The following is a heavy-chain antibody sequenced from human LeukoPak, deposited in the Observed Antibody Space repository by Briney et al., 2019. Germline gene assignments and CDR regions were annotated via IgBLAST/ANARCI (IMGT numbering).Heavy chain of an antibody. D-gene: IGHD2-21*02. CDR2: IKQDGSEK. J-gene: IGHJ4*02. CDR1: GFTFSSYW. Sequence: PGGSLRLSCAASGFTFSSYWMSWVRQAPGKGLEWVANIKQDGSEKYYVDSVKGRFTISRDNAKNSLYLQMNSLRAEDTAVYYCARYLGGVTATRFDYWGQGTLVTVSS. CDR3: ARYLGGVTATRFDY. V-gene: IGHV3-7*03.